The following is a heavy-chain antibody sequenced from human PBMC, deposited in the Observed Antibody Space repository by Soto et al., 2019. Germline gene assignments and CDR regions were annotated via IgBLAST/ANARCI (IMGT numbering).Heavy chain of an antibody. J-gene: IGHJ4*02. Sequence: QVQLVQSGAEVEKPGSSVKVSCKASGGIFSSYGISWLRQAPGQGLEWMGAVIPILGQAYYAQNLQDRVTITADESTRTTYMELSSLRSEDTAVYFCARVGGVGAPPGADYWGQGTLVTVSS. CDR3: ARVGGVGAPPGADY. V-gene: IGHV1-69*01. D-gene: IGHD1-26*01. CDR2: VIPILGQA. CDR1: GGIFSSYG.